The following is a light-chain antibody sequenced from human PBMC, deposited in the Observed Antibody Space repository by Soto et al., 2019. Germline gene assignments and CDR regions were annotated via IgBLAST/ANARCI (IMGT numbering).Light chain of an antibody. CDR2: DAS. Sequence: DIQMTQSPSTLSASVGDRVTITCRASQNIGNWLAWYQQKPGKTPDLLIYDASSLESGVPLRFSGSGSGTEFTLTISSVQTDDCEAYYCQQYNHEPWTFGQGTKVEIK. V-gene: IGKV1-5*01. CDR1: QNIGNW. J-gene: IGKJ1*01. CDR3: QQYNHEPWT.